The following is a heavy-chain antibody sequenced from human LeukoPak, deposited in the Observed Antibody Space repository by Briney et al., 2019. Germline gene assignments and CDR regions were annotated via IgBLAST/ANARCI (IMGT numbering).Heavy chain of an antibody. CDR3: AKGGVVRAGTSY. Sequence: SVKVSCKASGFTFTSSAVQWVRQARGQRLEWIGWIVVGSGNTNYAQKFQERVTITRDMSTSTAYMELSSLRSEDTAVYYCAKGGVVRAGTSYWGQGTLVTVSS. CDR1: GFTFTSSA. J-gene: IGHJ4*02. D-gene: IGHD2/OR15-2a*01. CDR2: IVVGSGNT. V-gene: IGHV1-58*01.